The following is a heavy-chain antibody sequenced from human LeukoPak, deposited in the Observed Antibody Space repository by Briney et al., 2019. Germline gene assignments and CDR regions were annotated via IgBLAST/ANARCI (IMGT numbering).Heavy chain of an antibody. V-gene: IGHV4-34*01. J-gene: IGHJ6*02. CDR2: INRDGTT. CDR3: ARDWYASASYGLDV. D-gene: IGHD6-19*01. CDR1: GESFSFYY. Sequence: SETLSLTCAVHGESFSFYYWAWIRQSPQKGLEWIGEINRDGTTNYNPSLKSRVTISVDTSKNQFSLTLPSVTAADTAVYFCARDWYASASYGLDVWGQGTTVTVSS.